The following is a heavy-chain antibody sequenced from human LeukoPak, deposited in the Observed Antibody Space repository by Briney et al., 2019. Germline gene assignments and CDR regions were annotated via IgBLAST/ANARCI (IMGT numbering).Heavy chain of an antibody. CDR3: ARSYRHYYGSGSYPY. V-gene: IGHV3-7*01. Sequence: LEWXXXIKQDGSEKYYVDSVKGRFTISRDNAKNSLYLQMNSLRAEDTAVYYCARSYRHYYGSGSYPYWGQGTLVTVSS. D-gene: IGHD3-10*01. J-gene: IGHJ4*02. CDR2: IKQDGSEK.